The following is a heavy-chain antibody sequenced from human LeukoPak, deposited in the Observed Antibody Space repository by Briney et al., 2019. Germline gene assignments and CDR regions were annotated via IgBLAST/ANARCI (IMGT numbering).Heavy chain of an antibody. D-gene: IGHD1-26*01. CDR1: GYNFTSYW. CDR2: IYPVDSDT. J-gene: IGHJ3*02. Sequence: GESLKISSKGSGYNFTSYWIGWVRQMPGKGLEWMGIIYPVDSDTRYSPSFQGQVTISADKSISTAYLQWNSLKASDTAMYYCARQYSGSSYYPNAFDIWGQGTMVTVSS. V-gene: IGHV5-51*01. CDR3: ARQYSGSSYYPNAFDI.